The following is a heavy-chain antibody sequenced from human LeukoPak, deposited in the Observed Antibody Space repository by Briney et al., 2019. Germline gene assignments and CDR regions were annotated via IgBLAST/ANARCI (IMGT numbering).Heavy chain of an antibody. CDR3: ARDLVPKDRDGYHTGDHHRDY. CDR2: INPSGGST. Sequence: ASVKVSCKASGYTFTSYYMHWVRQAPGQGLEWMGIINPSGGSTSYAQKFQGRVTMTRDTSTSTVYMELSSLRSEDTAVYYCARDLVPKDRDGYHTGDHHRDYWGQGTLVTVSS. D-gene: IGHD5-24*01. CDR1: GYTFTSYY. J-gene: IGHJ4*02. V-gene: IGHV1-46*01.